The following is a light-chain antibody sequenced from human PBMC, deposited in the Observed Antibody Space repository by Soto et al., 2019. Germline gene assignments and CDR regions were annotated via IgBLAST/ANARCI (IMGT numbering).Light chain of an antibody. V-gene: IGKV1-39*01. Sequence: DIQMTQSTSSLSASVGDRVTITCRASQTISTALNWYQQKPGKAPKLLIYATSILQSGVPSRFSGSGFGTDFLLTITSLQPEDFATYYCQQSYSTPTFGGGTTV. J-gene: IGKJ4*01. CDR2: ATS. CDR1: QTISTA. CDR3: QQSYSTPT.